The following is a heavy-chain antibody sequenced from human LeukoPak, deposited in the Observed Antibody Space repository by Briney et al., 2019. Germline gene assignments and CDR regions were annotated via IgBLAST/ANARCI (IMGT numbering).Heavy chain of an antibody. D-gene: IGHD4/OR15-4a*01. J-gene: IGHJ5*02. Sequence: SETLSLTCTVSGGSISSYYWSWIRQPPGKGLEWIGYIYYSGSTNYNPSLKSRVTISVDTSKNQFSLKLGSVTAADTAVYYCAREVQNWFDPSGQGTLVTVSS. V-gene: IGHV4-59*01. CDR2: IYYSGST. CDR3: AREVQNWFDP. CDR1: GGSISSYY.